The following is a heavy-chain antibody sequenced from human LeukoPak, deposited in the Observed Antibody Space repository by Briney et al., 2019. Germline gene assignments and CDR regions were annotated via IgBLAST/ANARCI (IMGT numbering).Heavy chain of an antibody. CDR2: INPNSRGT. Sequence: GASVKVSCKASGYTFTDYYMHWVRQAPGQGLEWMGWINPNSRGTDSAQKFQGRFSMTRDTSISTAYMELSRLRSDDTAVYYCARGTSRYYYYGMDVWGQGTTVTVSS. CDR1: GYTFTDYY. CDR3: ARGTSRYYYYGMDV. D-gene: IGHD1-14*01. V-gene: IGHV1-2*02. J-gene: IGHJ6*02.